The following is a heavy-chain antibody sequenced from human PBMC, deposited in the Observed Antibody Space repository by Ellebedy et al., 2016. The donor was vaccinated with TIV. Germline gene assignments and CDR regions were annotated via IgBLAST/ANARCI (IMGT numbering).Heavy chain of an antibody. J-gene: IGHJ5*02. CDR1: GYSFTSYW. CDR2: IYPGDSDT. CDR3: ARHPYGSGSYYWFDP. Sequence: GESLKISXKGSGYSFTSYWIGWVRQMPGKGLEWMGIIYPGDSDTRYSPSFQGQVTISADKSISTAYLQWSSLKASDTATYYCARHPYGSGSYYWFDPWGQGTLVTVSS. D-gene: IGHD3-10*01. V-gene: IGHV5-51*01.